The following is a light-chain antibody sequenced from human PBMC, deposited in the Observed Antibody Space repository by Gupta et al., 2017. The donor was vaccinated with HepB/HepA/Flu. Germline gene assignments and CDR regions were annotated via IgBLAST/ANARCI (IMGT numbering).Light chain of an antibody. V-gene: IGLV1-44*01. CDR1: SSNIGTNT. Sequence: QSVLSQPPSASGTPGQRVPSSCSGSSSNIGTNTVNWYQQDPGSAPKLLIYLNNPRPSGVSDRCSGSNSGTSASLAISGVQSEDEAVYFCSLGDDSRQVVFGGGTKLTVL. J-gene: IGLJ2*01. CDR2: LNN. CDR3: SLGDDSRQVV.